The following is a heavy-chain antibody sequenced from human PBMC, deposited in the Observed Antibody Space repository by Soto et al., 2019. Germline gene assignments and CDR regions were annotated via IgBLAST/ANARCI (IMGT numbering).Heavy chain of an antibody. J-gene: IGHJ5*02. D-gene: IGHD6-13*01. V-gene: IGHV3-64*01. Sequence: GGSLRLSCAASGFTFSSYAMHWVRQAPGKGLEYVSAISSNGGSTYYANSVKGRFTISRDNSKNTLYLQMGSLRAEDMAVYYCARGRSAAGTGGFFWFDPWGQGTLVTVSS. CDR2: ISSNGGST. CDR3: ARGRSAAGTGGFFWFDP. CDR1: GFTFSSYA.